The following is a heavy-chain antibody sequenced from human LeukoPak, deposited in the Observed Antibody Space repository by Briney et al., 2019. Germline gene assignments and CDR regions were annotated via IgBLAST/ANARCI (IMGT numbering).Heavy chain of an antibody. CDR2: IRYDGSSK. V-gene: IGHV3-30*02. D-gene: IGHD3-10*01. J-gene: IGHJ4*02. CDR1: GFTFSTYG. Sequence: GGSLRLSCAASGFTFSTYGMHWVRQAPGKGLEWVAFIRYDGSSKHYADSVKGRFTISRDNSKNTLYLQMNSLRAEGTAVYYCAPRGGKNLYYFDYWGQGTLVTVSS. CDR3: APRGGKNLYYFDY.